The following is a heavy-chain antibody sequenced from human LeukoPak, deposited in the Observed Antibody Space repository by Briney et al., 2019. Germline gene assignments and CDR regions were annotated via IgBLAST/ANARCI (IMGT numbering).Heavy chain of an antibody. CDR1: GGSISSGDYY. V-gene: IGHV4-30-4*08. Sequence: SETLSLTCTVSGGSISSGDYYWSWIRQPTGKCLEWIGYIYYSGSTYYNPSLKSRVTISVDTSKNQFSLNLRSVTAADTALYYCARRRYYDGSGYLEWGQGTLLSVSS. J-gene: IGHJ1*01. CDR3: ARRRYYDGSGYLE. CDR2: IYYSGST. D-gene: IGHD3-22*01.